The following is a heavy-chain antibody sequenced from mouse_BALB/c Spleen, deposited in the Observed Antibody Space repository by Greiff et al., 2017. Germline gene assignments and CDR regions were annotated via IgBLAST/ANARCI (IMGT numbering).Heavy chain of an antibody. D-gene: IGHD2-2*01. J-gene: IGHJ2*01. CDR1: GFTFSNYW. V-gene: IGHV6-6*02. CDR2: IRLKSNNYAT. Sequence: EVMLVESGGGLVQPGGSMKLSCVASGFTFSNYWMNWVRQSPEKGLEWVAEIRLKSNNYATHYAESVKGRFTISRDDSKSSVYLQMNNLRAEDTGIYYCTRPGGYHFDYWGQGTTLTVSS. CDR3: TRPGGYHFDY.